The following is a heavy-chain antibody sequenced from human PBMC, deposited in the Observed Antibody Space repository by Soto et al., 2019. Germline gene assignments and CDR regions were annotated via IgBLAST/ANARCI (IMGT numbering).Heavy chain of an antibody. D-gene: IGHD3-16*01. CDR1: SGSIFTTNW. J-gene: IGHJ3*01. CDR3: AMKTYVATAHGWGGYVFYD. Sequence: QVQLQESGPGLVKPSGTLSLTCAASSGSIFTTNWWSLVRQSPGRGLQWLGDIYPSGSPKYNPSLKSRGSLSIDKSNERFLLSLSSVTAADTAVYYRAMKTYVATAHGWGGYVFYDWGQGTMVPVSS. V-gene: IGHV4-4*02. CDR2: IYPSGSP.